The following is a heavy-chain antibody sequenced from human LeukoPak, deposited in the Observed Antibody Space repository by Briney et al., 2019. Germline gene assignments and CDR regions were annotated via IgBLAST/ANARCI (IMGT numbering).Heavy chain of an antibody. V-gene: IGHV3-21*06. J-gene: IGHJ6*02. CDR3: ARALWSGPVYYGMDV. CDR1: GFTFGDYA. CDR2: ISSTSSYI. Sequence: GGSLRLSCTASGFTFGDYALSWFRQAPGKGLEWVSSISSTSSYIYYADSVKGRFTISRDNAKNSLYLQMNSLRAEDTAVYYCARALWSGPVYYGMDVWGQGTTVTVSS. D-gene: IGHD3-10*01.